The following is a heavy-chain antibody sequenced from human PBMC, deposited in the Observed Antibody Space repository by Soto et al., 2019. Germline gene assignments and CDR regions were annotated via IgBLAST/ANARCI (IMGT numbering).Heavy chain of an antibody. CDR3: ARDFRPQKAVAPLNFEY. CDR1: GYSFTNYG. J-gene: IGHJ4*02. CDR2: ISAYKGNT. V-gene: IGHV1-18*01. Sequence: QAPLVQSGAGVRKPGASVKVYCKASGYSFTNYGISWVRQAPGQGLEWMGWISAYKGNTKFAQKVQGRVTMATDVLTTTAYMELSSLTSYDTDVYYFARDFRPQKAVAPLNFEYWCQGTLVTVSS. D-gene: IGHD6-19*01.